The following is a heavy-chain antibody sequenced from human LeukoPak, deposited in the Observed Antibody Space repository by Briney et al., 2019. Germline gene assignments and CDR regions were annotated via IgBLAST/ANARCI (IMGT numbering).Heavy chain of an antibody. J-gene: IGHJ4*02. D-gene: IGHD6-13*01. CDR3: AREADLDS. Sequence: GGSLRLSCAASGFTVSSNYMSWVRQAPGKGLEWVSVIYSGDSGGSTYYADSVKGRFTISRDNSKNTLYLQMNSLRAEDTAVYYCAREADLDSWGQGTLVTVSS. CDR2: IYSGDSGGST. V-gene: IGHV3-53*01. CDR1: GFTVSSNY.